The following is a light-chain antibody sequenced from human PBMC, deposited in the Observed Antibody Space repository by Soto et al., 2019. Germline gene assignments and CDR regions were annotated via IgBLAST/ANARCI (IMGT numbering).Light chain of an antibody. CDR2: AAS. CDR3: QHLDSYST. V-gene: IGKV1-9*01. Sequence: DIQLTLSPSFLSASVGDRVTITCRASQGISSYLAWYQQKPGKAPKLLIYAASTLQSGVPSRFSGSGSGTEFTLTISSLQPEDFATYYCQHLDSYSTFGQGTRLEIK. J-gene: IGKJ5*01. CDR1: QGISSY.